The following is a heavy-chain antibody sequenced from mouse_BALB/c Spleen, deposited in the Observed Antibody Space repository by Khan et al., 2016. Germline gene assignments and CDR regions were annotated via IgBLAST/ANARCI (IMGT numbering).Heavy chain of an antibody. Sequence: QVRLQQSGAELVRPGASVKLSCKASGYTFTSYCINWVKQRPGQGLEWIGNIFPSDSYTNYNQKFRDKATLTVDKSSTTVYMQLSSPTSEDSAVYYCTGSTTMITNPFPYWGQGTLVTVSA. J-gene: IGHJ3*01. V-gene: IGHV1-69*02. D-gene: IGHD2-4*01. CDR2: IFPSDSYT. CDR1: GYTFTSYC. CDR3: TGSTTMITNPFPY.